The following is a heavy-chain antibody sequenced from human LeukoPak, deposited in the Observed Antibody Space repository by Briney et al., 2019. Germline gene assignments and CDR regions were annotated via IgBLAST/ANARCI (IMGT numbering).Heavy chain of an antibody. CDR2: INHSGST. D-gene: IGHD3-22*01. CDR3: ASADYYDSSGYYYAGFDY. CDR1: GGSFSGYY. V-gene: IGHV4-34*01. Sequence: SGTLSLTCAVYGGSFSGYYWSWIRQPPGKGLEWIGEINHSGSTNYNPSLKGRVTISVDTSKNQFSLKLSSVTAADTAVYYCASADYYDSSGYYYAGFDYWGQGTLVTVSS. J-gene: IGHJ4*02.